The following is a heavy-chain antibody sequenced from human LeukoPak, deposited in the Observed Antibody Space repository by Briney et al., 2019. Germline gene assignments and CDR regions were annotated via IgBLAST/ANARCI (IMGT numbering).Heavy chain of an antibody. CDR1: GFTFAYYG. V-gene: IGHV3-48*04. CDR3: ARGGDTWEEGPPETFDH. D-gene: IGHD2-21*02. J-gene: IGHJ4*02. CDR2: ISSASNNI. Sequence: PGGSLRLSCGVSGFTFAYYGMNWVRQAPGKGLEWLSYISSASNNIYYADSVKGRFTFSRDNAKNSLYLQMNSLRAEDTAVYYCARGGDTWEEGPPETFDHWGQGTLVTVSS.